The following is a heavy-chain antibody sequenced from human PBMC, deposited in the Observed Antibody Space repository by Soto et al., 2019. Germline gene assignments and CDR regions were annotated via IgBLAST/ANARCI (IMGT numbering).Heavy chain of an antibody. CDR3: ARDIDP. V-gene: IGHV4-30-4*01. Sequence: PSETLSLTCPASGGSIRTRDSYCIWIRQPPGKGLEWIGYIYYSGSTYYNPSRKSRVTISVDTSKNQFSLKLSSVTGADTAVYYCARDIDPWGQGTLVSVSS. CDR2: IYYSGST. CDR1: GGSIRTRDSY. J-gene: IGHJ5*02.